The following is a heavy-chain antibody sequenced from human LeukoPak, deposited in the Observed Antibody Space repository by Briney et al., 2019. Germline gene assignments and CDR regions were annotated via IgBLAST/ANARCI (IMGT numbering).Heavy chain of an antibody. CDR1: GFTFSTYA. CDR2: IWASGSST. V-gene: IGHV3-23*01. CDR3: AKGLGGSYPRSRVFDI. J-gene: IGHJ3*02. D-gene: IGHD3-16*01. Sequence: PGGSLRLSCAASGFTFSTYAINWVRQAPGKGLDWVSVIWASGSSTDYTDSVKGRFTISRDNSKNTLYLQMNSLRADDTAVYYCAKGLGGSYPRSRVFDIWGQGTMVTVSS.